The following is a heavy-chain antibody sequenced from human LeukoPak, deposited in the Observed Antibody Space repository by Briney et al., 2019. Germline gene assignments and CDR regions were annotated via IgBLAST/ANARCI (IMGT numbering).Heavy chain of an antibody. CDR1: GFSVSNNY. CDR3: ARSYGTGAARGYLDS. CDR2: IYSGGDK. D-gene: IGHD1-26*01. V-gene: IGHV3-53*01. J-gene: IGHJ5*01. Sequence: GGSLRLSCAASGFSVSNNYMSWVRQAPGKGLEWVSLIYSGGDKRYAASVKGRFTISRDNSKNTLYLQLNSLRAEDTAVYYCARSYGTGAARGYLDSWGQGTLVTVS.